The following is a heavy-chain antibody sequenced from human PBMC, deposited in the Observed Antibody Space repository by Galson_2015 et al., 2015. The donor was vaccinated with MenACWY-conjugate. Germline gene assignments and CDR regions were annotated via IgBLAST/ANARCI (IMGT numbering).Heavy chain of an antibody. CDR3: ARWVAVKMIEY. V-gene: IGHV4-59*01. J-gene: IGHJ4*02. Sequence: SSIRQPPGTGLEWIGYIHYSWSTKYNPSLKTRITMSLDTSENQFSLKLSSVTAADTAVYYCARWVAVKMIEYCGQGTLVTVSS. D-gene: IGHD6-19*01. CDR2: IHYSWST.